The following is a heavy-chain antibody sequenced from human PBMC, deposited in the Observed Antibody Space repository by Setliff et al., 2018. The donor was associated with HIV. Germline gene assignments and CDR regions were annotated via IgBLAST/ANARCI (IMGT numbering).Heavy chain of an antibody. J-gene: IGHJ5*02. CDR2: IIPISGTA. CDR1: GGTFSNYG. CDR3: ARDFGGYCSSMSCPGLFDP. D-gene: IGHD2-2*01. Sequence: ASVKVSCKASGGTFSNYGMSWVRQAPGQGLEWMGGIIPISGTANYAQKFQGRVTITTDESTSTAYMELSGLSSEDTAVYYCARDFGGYCSSMSCPGLFDPWGQGTLVTVSS. V-gene: IGHV1-69*05.